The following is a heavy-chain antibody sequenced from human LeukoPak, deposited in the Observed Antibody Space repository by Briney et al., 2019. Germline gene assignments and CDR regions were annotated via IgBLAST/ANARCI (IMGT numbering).Heavy chain of an antibody. CDR2: IYYSGST. D-gene: IGHD3-9*01. CDR3: ASQGKNYDILTGYYNSFIDY. CDR1: GGSISSYY. V-gene: IGHV4-59*08. J-gene: IGHJ4*02. Sequence: PSETLSLTCTVSGGSISSYYWSWIRQPPGKGLEWIGYIYYSGSTNYNPSLKSRVTISVDTSKNQFSLKLSSVTAADTAVYYCASQGKNYDILTGYYNSFIDYWGQGTLATVSS.